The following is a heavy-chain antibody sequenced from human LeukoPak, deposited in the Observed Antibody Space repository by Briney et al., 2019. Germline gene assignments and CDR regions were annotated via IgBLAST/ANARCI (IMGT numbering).Heavy chain of an antibody. CDR3: ARGARGRIQLWFFDY. V-gene: IGHV3-11*01. J-gene: IGHJ4*02. CDR1: GFTFSDYY. CDR2: ISNSGSNT. Sequence: SLRPSCAAAGFTFSDYYINWIHQPPGKLQQAISYISNSGSNTYYADSVKGRFTISRDNAENSLYLQVDSLRAEDTGVYYCARGARGRIQLWFFDYWGQGTLVTVSS. D-gene: IGHD5-18*01.